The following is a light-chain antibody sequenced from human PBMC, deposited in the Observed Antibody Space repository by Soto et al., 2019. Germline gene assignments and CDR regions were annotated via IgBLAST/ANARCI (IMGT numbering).Light chain of an antibody. J-gene: IGKJ1*01. V-gene: IGKV1-5*01. CDR1: KSVSKW. CDR2: AAT. CDR3: QQYNSYYVS. Sequence: DIQMTQSPSTLFASVGDRVTITFRASKSVSKWFAWHHNTAGTPRNLLIYAATTSESGAATSFSGSGSRKEFPPTISRLKNDDLANYYCQQYNSYYVSFGQGTKVDIK.